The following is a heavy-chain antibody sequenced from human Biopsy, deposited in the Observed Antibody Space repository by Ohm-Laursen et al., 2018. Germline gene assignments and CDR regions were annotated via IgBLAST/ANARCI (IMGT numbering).Heavy chain of an antibody. D-gene: IGHD4-23*01. Sequence: SLRLSCAASGFSFSDYHMRWIRQAPGRGLEWVSYISGGGTIYYGDSMKGRVTISRDNAKNSLYLQMHSLRVEDTAVYYCARDTRWSPYSMDAWGQGTTVTVSS. J-gene: IGHJ6*02. CDR1: GFSFSDYH. CDR3: ARDTRWSPYSMDA. CDR2: ISGGGTI. V-gene: IGHV3-11*01.